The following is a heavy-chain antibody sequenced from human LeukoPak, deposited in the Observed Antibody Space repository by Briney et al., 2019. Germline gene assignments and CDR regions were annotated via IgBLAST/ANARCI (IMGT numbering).Heavy chain of an antibody. Sequence: VASVKVSCKASGYTFTGYYMHWVRQAPGQGLEWMGWINPNSGGTNYAQKFQGRVTMTRDTSISTAYMELSRLRSDDTAVYYCAGRGVVIEGYGMDVWGQGTTVTVSS. CDR1: GYTFTGYY. CDR3: AGRGVVIEGYGMDV. J-gene: IGHJ6*02. D-gene: IGHD3-3*01. V-gene: IGHV1-2*02. CDR2: INPNSGGT.